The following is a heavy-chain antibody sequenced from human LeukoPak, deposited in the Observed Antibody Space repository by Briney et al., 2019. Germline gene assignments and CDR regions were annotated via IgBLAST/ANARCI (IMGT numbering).Heavy chain of an antibody. CDR2: INAGNGNT. V-gene: IGHV1-3*01. CDR1: GYTFTSYA. D-gene: IGHD6-19*01. J-gene: IGHJ4*02. Sequence: AASVKVSCKASGYTFTSYAMHWVRQAPGQGLEWMGWINAGNGNTKYSQKFQGRVTITRDTSASTAYMELSSLRSEDTAVYYCAFGGGSGWYYFDCWGQGTLVTVSS. CDR3: AFGGGSGWYYFDC.